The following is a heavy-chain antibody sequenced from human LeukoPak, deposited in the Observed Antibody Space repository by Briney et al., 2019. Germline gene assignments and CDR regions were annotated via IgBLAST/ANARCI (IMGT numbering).Heavy chain of an antibody. Sequence: PGGSLRLSCAASGFTFGSYDMHWVRQATGKGLEWVSTIGIVDDTYYPGSVKGRFTISRENAKNSLYLQMNSLTAGDTAVYYCARGRGSSWSLDYWGQGTPVTVSS. CDR3: ARGRGSSWSLDY. CDR1: GFTFGSYD. V-gene: IGHV3-13*04. D-gene: IGHD6-13*01. J-gene: IGHJ4*02. CDR2: IGIVDDT.